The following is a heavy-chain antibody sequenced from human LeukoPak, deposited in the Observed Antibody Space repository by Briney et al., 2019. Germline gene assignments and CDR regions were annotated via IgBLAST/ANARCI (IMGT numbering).Heavy chain of an antibody. D-gene: IGHD6-13*01. CDR3: AKDLSIAPDY. Sequence: GASVKVSCKASGGTFSSYAISWVRQAPGQGLEWMGGIIPIFGTANYAQKFQGRVTITADKSTSTAYMELSSLRSEDTAVYYCAKDLSIAPDYWGQGTLVTVSS. V-gene: IGHV1-69*06. J-gene: IGHJ4*02. CDR1: GGTFSSYA. CDR2: IIPIFGTA.